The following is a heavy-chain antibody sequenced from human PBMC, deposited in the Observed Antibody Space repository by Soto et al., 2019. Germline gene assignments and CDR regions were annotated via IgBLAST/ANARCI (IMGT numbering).Heavy chain of an antibody. V-gene: IGHV4-39*01. J-gene: IGHJ6*02. CDR2: IYYSGST. D-gene: IGHD1-26*01. Sequence: SETLSLTCTVSGGSISSSSYYWGWIRQPPGKGLEWIGSIYYSGSTYYNPSLKSRVTISVDTSKNQFSLKLSSVTAADTAVYYCATMLGELPPQRGYYYGMDVWGQGTTVTVSS. CDR1: GGSISSSSYY. CDR3: ATMLGELPPQRGYYYGMDV.